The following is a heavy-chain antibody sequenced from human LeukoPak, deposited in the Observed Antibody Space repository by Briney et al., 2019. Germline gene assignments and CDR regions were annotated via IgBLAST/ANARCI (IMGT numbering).Heavy chain of an antibody. J-gene: IGHJ3*02. CDR2: INHSGST. D-gene: IGHD4-17*01. CDR1: GGSFSAYY. Sequence: PSETLSLTCAVYGGSFSAYYWSWIRQPPGKGLEWIGDINHSGSTNNNPSLESRVTISVDTSKNQFSLKLSSVTAADTAVYYCARARPTVTDDYDAFDIWGQGTMVTASS. V-gene: IGHV4-34*01. CDR3: ARARPTVTDDYDAFDI.